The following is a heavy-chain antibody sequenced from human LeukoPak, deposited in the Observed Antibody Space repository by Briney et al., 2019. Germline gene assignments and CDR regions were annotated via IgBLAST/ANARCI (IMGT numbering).Heavy chain of an antibody. Sequence: KASETLSLTCTVSGGSISSSNYYWGWIRQPPGKELEWIGSIYYSGSTYYNPSLKSRVTISVDTSKNQFSLKLSSVTAADTAVYYCARHSRGSYRWFDPWGQGTLVTVSS. D-gene: IGHD3-16*02. CDR1: GGSISSSNYY. CDR3: ARHSRGSYRWFDP. J-gene: IGHJ5*02. CDR2: IYYSGST. V-gene: IGHV4-39*01.